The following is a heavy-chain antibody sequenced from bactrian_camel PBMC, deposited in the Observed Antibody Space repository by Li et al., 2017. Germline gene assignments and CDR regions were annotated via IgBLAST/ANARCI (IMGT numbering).Heavy chain of an antibody. J-gene: IGHJ4*01. CDR1: ESTSKTSC. CDR2: VNVRGTP. D-gene: IGHD2*01. CDR3: AAGPTRNGYCSTLARPPY. Sequence: HVQLVESGGDSVQVGGSLKLSCVASESTSKTSCMAWWRQVPGKERELLTVVNVRGTPHYADSIKGRFTISRDNGGATAHLQMNSLQPADTAKYYCAAGPTRNGYCSTLARPPYWGQGTQVTVS. V-gene: IGHV3S53*01.